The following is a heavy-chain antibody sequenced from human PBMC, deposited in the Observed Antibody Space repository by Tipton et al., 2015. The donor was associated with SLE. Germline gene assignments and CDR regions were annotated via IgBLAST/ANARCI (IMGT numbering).Heavy chain of an antibody. V-gene: IGHV4-59*02. D-gene: IGHD2-21*01. CDR2: IYYTGST. CDR1: GFTVSNNF. Sequence: LRLSCAASGFTVSNNFMSWVRQAPGKGLEWIGYIYYTGSTNYNPSLKSRVTISVDTSKNQFSLKLSSVTAADTAVYYCATTYCAGDCPTGASWLRFYYQMDVWGKGTTVTVSS. J-gene: IGHJ6*03. CDR3: ATTYCAGDCPTGASWLRFYYQMDV.